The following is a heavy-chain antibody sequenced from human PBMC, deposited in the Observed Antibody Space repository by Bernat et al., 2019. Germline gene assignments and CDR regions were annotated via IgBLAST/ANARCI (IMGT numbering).Heavy chain of an antibody. Sequence: QVQLVESGGGVVQPGRSLRLSCAASGFTFSSYAMHWVRQAPGKGLEWVAVISYDGSNKYYADSVKGRFTISRDNSKNTLYLQMNSLRAEDTAVYYCARGGPIQLWYDAFDLWGQGTMVTVSS. CDR1: GFTFSSYA. CDR2: ISYDGSNK. J-gene: IGHJ3*01. CDR3: ARGGPIQLWYDAFDL. V-gene: IGHV3-30*01. D-gene: IGHD5-18*01.